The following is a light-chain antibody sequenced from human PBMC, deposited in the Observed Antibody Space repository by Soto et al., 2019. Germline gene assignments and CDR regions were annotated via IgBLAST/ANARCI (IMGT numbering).Light chain of an antibody. CDR2: NND. CDR3: SAWDASLSAIL. J-gene: IGLJ2*01. Sequence: QSVLSQPPSASGTPGQTVTISCSGRSSNIGSNIVNWYQQLPGTAPKLLIYNNDHRPSGVPDRFSGSKSGTSASLANSGLQSEDEADYYCSAWDASLSAILFGGGTKLTVL. V-gene: IGLV1-44*01. CDR1: SSNIGSNI.